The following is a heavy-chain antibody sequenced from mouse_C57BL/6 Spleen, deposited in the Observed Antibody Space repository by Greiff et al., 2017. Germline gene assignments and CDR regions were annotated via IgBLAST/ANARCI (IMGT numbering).Heavy chain of an antibody. V-gene: IGHV2-9-1*01. CDR2: IWTGGGT. D-gene: IGHD4-1*01. Sequence: QVQLQQSGPGLVAPSQSLSITCTVSGFSLTSYAISWVRQPPGKGLEWLGVIWTGGGTNYNSALKSRLSISKDNSKSQVFLKMNSLQTDDTARYYWARNKELTGTTTWYFDVWGTGTTVTVSS. J-gene: IGHJ1*03. CDR1: GFSLTSYA. CDR3: ARNKELTGTTTWYFDV.